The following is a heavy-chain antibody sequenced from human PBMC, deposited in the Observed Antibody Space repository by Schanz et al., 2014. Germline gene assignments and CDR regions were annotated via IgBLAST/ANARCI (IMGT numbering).Heavy chain of an antibody. J-gene: IGHJ4*02. CDR2: VYYSGST. CDR1: GGSIRGYY. Sequence: QVQLQESGPGLVKPSETLSLTCTVSGGSIRGYYCSWIRQPPGKGLEWIGYVYYSGSTDYNPSLKSRLPITLDTSNNRSPLTLTSVTAADTAVYYCARSSPSRQKIDYWGQGALVTVSS. CDR3: ARSSPSRQKIDY. V-gene: IGHV4-59*08.